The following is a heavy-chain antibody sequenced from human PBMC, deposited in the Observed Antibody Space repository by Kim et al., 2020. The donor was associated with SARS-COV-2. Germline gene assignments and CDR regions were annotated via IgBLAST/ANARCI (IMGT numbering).Heavy chain of an antibody. D-gene: IGHD2-2*01. Sequence: LKRRVTISVDTSKNQFSLKLSSVTAADAAVYYCARGRGVPAPLYYHYMDVWGKGTTVTVSS. V-gene: IGHV4-34*01. CDR3: ARGRGVPAPLYYHYMDV. J-gene: IGHJ6*03.